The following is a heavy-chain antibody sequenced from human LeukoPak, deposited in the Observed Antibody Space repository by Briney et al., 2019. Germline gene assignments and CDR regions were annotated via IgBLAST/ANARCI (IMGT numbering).Heavy chain of an antibody. D-gene: IGHD1-14*01. CDR2: INSDGSST. CDR1: GFTFSGYE. J-gene: IGHJ4*02. Sequence: TGGSLRLSCAASGFTFSGYEMNWVRQAPGKGLVWVSRINSDGSSTSYADSVKGRFTISRDNAKNTLYMQMNSLRAEDTAVYYCSRSFDFWAQGTLVTVSS. V-gene: IGHV3-74*01. CDR3: SRSFDF.